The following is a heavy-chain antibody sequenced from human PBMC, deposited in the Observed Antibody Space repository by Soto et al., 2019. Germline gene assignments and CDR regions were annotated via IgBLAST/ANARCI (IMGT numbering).Heavy chain of an antibody. J-gene: IGHJ4*02. D-gene: IGHD5-12*01. CDR2: ITSDGSNT. Sequence: GGSLRLSCAASGFTFSSYWMNWVRQAPGKGLVWVSRITSDGSNTDYAGSVKGRFTISRDNAQNTLYLQMNSLRAEDTAVYYCARGGVYGSYDYWGQGTLVTVSS. V-gene: IGHV3-74*01. CDR1: GFTFSSYW. CDR3: ARGGVYGSYDY.